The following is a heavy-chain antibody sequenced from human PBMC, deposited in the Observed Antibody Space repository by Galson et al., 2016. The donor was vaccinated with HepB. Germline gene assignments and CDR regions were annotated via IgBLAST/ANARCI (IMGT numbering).Heavy chain of an antibody. Sequence: SLRLSCAASGFTFSDWDFHWVRQAPGKGLDWVAVISKTGDSTFYGGSVKGRFTISRDNSKNTVDLHIHSLRSEDAAAYFCARDFELGAPDYMDLWGKGTTVTVS. J-gene: IGHJ6*03. CDR2: ISKTGDST. CDR3: ARDFELGAPDYMDL. D-gene: IGHD1-26*01. CDR1: GFTFSDWD. V-gene: IGHV3-30-3*01.